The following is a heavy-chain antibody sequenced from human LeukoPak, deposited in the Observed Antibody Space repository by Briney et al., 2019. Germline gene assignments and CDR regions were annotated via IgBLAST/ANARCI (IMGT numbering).Heavy chain of an antibody. Sequence: GGSLRLSCAASGFTFSSYAMSWVCQAPGKGLEWVSAISGSGGSTYYADSVKGRFTISRDNSKNTLYLQMNSLRAEDTAVYYCAKPRGVTMVRGVIYDYWGQGTLVTVSS. CDR1: GFTFSSYA. V-gene: IGHV3-23*01. J-gene: IGHJ4*02. CDR3: AKPRGVTMVRGVIYDY. CDR2: ISGSGGST. D-gene: IGHD3-10*01.